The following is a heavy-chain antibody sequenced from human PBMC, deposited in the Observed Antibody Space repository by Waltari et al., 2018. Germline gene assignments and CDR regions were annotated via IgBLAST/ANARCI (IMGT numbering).Heavy chain of an antibody. V-gene: IGHV4-39*02. Sequence: QLQLQESGPGLVKPSETLSLTCTVSGGSISSSSYYWGWIRQPPGKGLEWIGRIQYRGRIVYNPSLKSRVTTPGDTSNTQFYLKLSSVTAADTAVYYCAIDDSSGYWLSAEAFDIWGQGTMVTVSS. CDR2: IQYRGRI. CDR1: GGSISSSSYY. J-gene: IGHJ3*02. CDR3: AIDDSSGYWLSAEAFDI. D-gene: IGHD3-22*01.